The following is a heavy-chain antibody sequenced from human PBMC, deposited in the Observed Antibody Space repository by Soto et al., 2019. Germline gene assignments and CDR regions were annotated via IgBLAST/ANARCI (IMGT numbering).Heavy chain of an antibody. D-gene: IGHD3-3*01. CDR3: AHSDPSDDFWGGSPFH. CDR2: IYWDDNP. J-gene: IGHJ1*01. CDR1: GLSLITSGGA. V-gene: IGHV2-5*02. Sequence: SGPTLVNPTQTITLTGTFSGLSLITSGGAVGWIRQPPGKTLEWLALIYWDDNPRYSPSLKNRLTVTKDTSRNQVVLTMTNMDPVDTGTYYCAHSDPSDDFWGGSPFHWAQGSHVPVSS.